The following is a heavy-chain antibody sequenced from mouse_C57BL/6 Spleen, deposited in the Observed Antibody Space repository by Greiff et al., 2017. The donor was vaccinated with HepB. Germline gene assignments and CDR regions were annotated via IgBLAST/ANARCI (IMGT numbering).Heavy chain of an antibody. CDR2: IYPGDGDT. V-gene: IGHV1-53*01. CDR1: GYTFTSYW. CDR3: ARQDSSYFDV. Sequence: VQLQQPGTELVKPGASVKLSCKASGYTFTSYWMHWVKQRPGQGLEWIGRIYPGDGDTNYNGKFKGKATLTADKSSSTAYMQLSSLTSEDSAVYFCARQDSSYFDVWGTGTTVTVSS. J-gene: IGHJ1*03.